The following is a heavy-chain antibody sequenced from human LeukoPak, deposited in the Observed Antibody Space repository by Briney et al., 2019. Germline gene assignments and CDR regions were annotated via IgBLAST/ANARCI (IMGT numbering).Heavy chain of an antibody. D-gene: IGHD6-19*01. CDR3: AKVRYSSGWSDY. V-gene: IGHV3-23*01. CDR1: GCTFSSYA. J-gene: IGHJ4*02. CDR2: ISGSGGST. Sequence: GGSLRLSCAASGCTFSSYAMSWVRQAPGKGLEWVSAISGSGGSTYYADSVKGRFTISRDNSKNTLYLQMNSLRAEDTAVYYCAKVRYSSGWSDYWGQGTLVTVSS.